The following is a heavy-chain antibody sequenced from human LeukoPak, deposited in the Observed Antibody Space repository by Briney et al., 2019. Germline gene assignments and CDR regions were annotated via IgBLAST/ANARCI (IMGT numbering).Heavy chain of an antibody. CDR3: ARQQLTAYNWFDP. CDR2: IYYSGST. D-gene: IGHD2-2*01. Sequence: PSETLSLTCAVYGGSFSGYYWSWIRQPPGKGLEWIGSIYYSGSTYYNPSLKSRVTISVDTSKNQFSLKLSSVTAVDTAVYYCARQQLTAYNWFDPWGQGTLVTVSS. V-gene: IGHV4-34*01. CDR1: GGSFSGYY. J-gene: IGHJ5*02.